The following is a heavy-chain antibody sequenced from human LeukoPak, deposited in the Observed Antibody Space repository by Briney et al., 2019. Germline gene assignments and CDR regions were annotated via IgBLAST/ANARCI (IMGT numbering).Heavy chain of an antibody. CDR2: MNPNSGNT. D-gene: IGHD3-10*01. V-gene: IGHV1-8*01. Sequence: ASVKVSCKASGYTFTSYDINWVRQATGQGLEWMGWMNPNSGNTGYEQKFQGRVTMTRNTSISTAYMELSSLRSEDPAVYYCARGGYGSGSYYFEYWGQGPLVTVSS. J-gene: IGHJ4*02. CDR1: GYTFTSYD. CDR3: ARGGYGSGSYYFEY.